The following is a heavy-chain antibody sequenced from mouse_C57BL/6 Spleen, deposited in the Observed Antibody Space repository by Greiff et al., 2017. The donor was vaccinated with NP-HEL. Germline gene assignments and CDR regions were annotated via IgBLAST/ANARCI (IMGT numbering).Heavy chain of an antibody. CDR3: TPFITPYWYFDV. Sequence: EVQLQQSGAELVRPGASVKLSCTASGFNIKDDYMHWVKQRPEQGLEWIGWIDPENGDTEYASKFQGKATITADTSSNTAYLQLSSLTSEDTAVYYCTPFITPYWYFDVWGTGTTVTVSS. CDR2: IDPENGDT. D-gene: IGHD1-1*01. CDR1: GFNIKDDY. J-gene: IGHJ1*03. V-gene: IGHV14-4*01.